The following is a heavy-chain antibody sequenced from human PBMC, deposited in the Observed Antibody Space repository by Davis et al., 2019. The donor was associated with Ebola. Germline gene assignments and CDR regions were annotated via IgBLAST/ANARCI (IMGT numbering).Heavy chain of an antibody. Sequence: SVKVSCKASGGTFSSYAISWVRQAPGQGLEWMGGIIPIFGTANYAQKFQGRVTITADKSTSTAYMELSSLRSEDTAVYYCAREGDWGSYYYYGMDVWGQGTTVTVSS. V-gene: IGHV1-69*06. D-gene: IGHD2-21*02. CDR1: GGTFSSYA. CDR3: AREGDWGSYYYYGMDV. J-gene: IGHJ6*02. CDR2: IIPIFGTA.